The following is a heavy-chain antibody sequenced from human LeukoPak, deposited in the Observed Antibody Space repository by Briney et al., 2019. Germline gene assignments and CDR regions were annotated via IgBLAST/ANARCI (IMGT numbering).Heavy chain of an antibody. D-gene: IGHD5-12*01. CDR3: AKDKWLRGYYYYYMDV. CDR1: GFTFDDSN. CDR2: ITWNGDST. J-gene: IGHJ6*03. Sequence: PGGSLRLSCAASGFTFDDSNMHWVRQAPGKGLEWVSLITWNGDSTYYADSVEGRFTISRDNSKNSLYLQMNSLRTEDTALYYCAKDKWLRGYYYYYMDVWGKGTTVTVSS. V-gene: IGHV3-43*01.